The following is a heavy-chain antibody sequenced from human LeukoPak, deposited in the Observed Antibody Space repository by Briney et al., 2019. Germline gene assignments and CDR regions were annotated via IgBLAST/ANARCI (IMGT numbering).Heavy chain of an antibody. V-gene: IGHV4-61*02. D-gene: IGHD3-10*01. CDR3: ARESMVRGGKQNWFDP. CDR2: IYTSGST. Sequence: SQTLSLTCTVSGGSISSGSYYWSWIRQPAGKGLEWIGRIYTSGSTNYNPSLKSRVTRSVDTTKNQFSLRLSPVTAADTAVYYCARESMVRGGKQNWFDPWGQGTLVTVSS. J-gene: IGHJ5*02. CDR1: GGSISSGSYY.